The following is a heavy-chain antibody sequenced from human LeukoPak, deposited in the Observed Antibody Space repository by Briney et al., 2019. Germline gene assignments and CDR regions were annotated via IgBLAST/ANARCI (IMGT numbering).Heavy chain of an antibody. CDR2: ISGSGGST. CDR1: GFTFSSYA. Sequence: QTGGSLRLSCAASGFTFSSYAMSWVRQAPGKGLEWVSAISGSGGSTYYADSVKGRFTISRDNSKNTLYLQMNSLRAEDTAVYYCAKSVDNGGLSWFDPWGQGTLVTVSS. J-gene: IGHJ5*02. CDR3: AKSVDNGGLSWFDP. D-gene: IGHD7-27*01. V-gene: IGHV3-23*01.